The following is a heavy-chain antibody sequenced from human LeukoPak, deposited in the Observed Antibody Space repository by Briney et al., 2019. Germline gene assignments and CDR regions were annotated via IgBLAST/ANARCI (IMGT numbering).Heavy chain of an antibody. J-gene: IGHJ2*01. CDR1: GFTFDDYA. CDR3: AKAPFPLFDTRELASFWYFDL. D-gene: IGHD1-7*01. CDR2: ISWNSGSI. V-gene: IGHV3-9*01. Sequence: PGGSLRLSCAASGFTFDDYAMHWVRQAPGKGLEWVSGISWNSGSIDYADSVKGRFTISRDNAKNSLYLQMNSLRAEDTALYYCAKAPFPLFDTRELASFWYFDLWGRDTLVTVSS.